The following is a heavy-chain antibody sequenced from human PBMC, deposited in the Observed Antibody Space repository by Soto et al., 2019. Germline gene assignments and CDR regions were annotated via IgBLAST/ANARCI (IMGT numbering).Heavy chain of an antibody. CDR3: ARLGAWELYYYYGMDV. CDR2: IYPGDSDT. Sequence: GESLKISCNGSGYSFTSYWIGWVRQMPGKGLEWMGIIYPGDSDTRYSPSFQGQVTISADKSISTAYLQWSSLKASDTAMYYCARLGAWELYYYYGMDVWGQGTTVTVSS. CDR1: GYSFTSYW. V-gene: IGHV5-51*01. D-gene: IGHD3-10*01. J-gene: IGHJ6*02.